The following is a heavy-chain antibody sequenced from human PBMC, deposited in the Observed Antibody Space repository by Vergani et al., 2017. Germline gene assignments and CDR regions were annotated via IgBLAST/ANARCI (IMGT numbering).Heavy chain of an antibody. J-gene: IGHJ4*02. D-gene: IGHD5-18*01. CDR2: INPNSGGT. CDR1: GYTFTGYY. V-gene: IGHV1-2*02. CDR3: ARESGLDVDTAMVTLDY. Sequence: QVQLVQSGAEVKKPGASVKVSCKASGYTFTGYYMHWVRQAPGQGLEWMGWINPNSGGTNYAQKFQGRVTMTRDTSISTAYMELSRLRSDDTAVYYCARESGLDVDTAMVTLDYWGQGTLVTVSS.